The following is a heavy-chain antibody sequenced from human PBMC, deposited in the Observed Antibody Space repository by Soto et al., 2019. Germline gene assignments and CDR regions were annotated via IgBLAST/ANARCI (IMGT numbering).Heavy chain of an antibody. V-gene: IGHV4-31*03. D-gene: IGHD1-26*01. CDR1: GGSISSGGYY. CDR2: IYYSGST. J-gene: IGHJ4*02. Sequence: PSETLSLTCTFSGGSISSGGYYLSWIRQHPGKGLEWIGYIYYSGSTYYNPSLKSRVTISVDTSKNQFSLKLSSVTAADTAVYYCAREGGIVGATAADYWGQGTLVTVSS. CDR3: AREGGIVGATAADY.